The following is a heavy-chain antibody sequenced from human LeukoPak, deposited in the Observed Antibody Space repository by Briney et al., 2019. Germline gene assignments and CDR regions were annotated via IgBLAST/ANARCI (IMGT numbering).Heavy chain of an antibody. J-gene: IGHJ3*02. CDR1: GFTFSSYE. D-gene: IGHD2-2*01. V-gene: IGHV3-48*03. CDR3: ASIVVVPAAIRNDAFDI. Sequence: GGSLRLSCAASGFTFSSYEMNWVRQAPGKGLEWVSYISSSGSTIYYADSVKGRFTISRDNAKNSLYLQMNSLRAEDTAVYYCASIVVVPAAIRNDAFDIWGQGTMVTVPS. CDR2: ISSSGSTI.